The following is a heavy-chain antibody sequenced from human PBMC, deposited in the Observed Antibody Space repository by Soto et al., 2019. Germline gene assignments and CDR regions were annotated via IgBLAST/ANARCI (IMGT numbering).Heavy chain of an antibody. V-gene: IGHV1-69*12. Sequence: QVQLVQSGAEVKKPGSSVKVSCKASGGTFSSYAISWVRQAPGQGLEWMGGIIPIFGTANYAQKFQDRVTITADESTSTAYMELSSLRSEDTAVYYCAREGDSGYSGYDYYYYYGMDVWGQGTTVTVSS. D-gene: IGHD5-12*01. CDR3: AREGDSGYSGYDYYYYYGMDV. CDR2: IIPIFGTA. CDR1: GGTFSSYA. J-gene: IGHJ6*02.